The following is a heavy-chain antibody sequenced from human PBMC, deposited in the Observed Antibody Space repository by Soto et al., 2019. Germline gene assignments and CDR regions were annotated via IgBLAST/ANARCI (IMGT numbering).Heavy chain of an antibody. CDR2: IYSGGST. D-gene: IGHD3-10*01. CDR3: ARGHIRGVRRGMDV. CDR1: GFTVSSNY. V-gene: IGHV3-53*01. Sequence: EVQLVESGGGLIQPGGSLRLSCAASGFTVSSNYMSWVRQAPGKGLEWVSVIYSGGSTYYADSVKGRFTISRDKSKNTLYLQMNSLRAEDTAVYYCARGHIRGVRRGMDVWGQGTTVTVSS. J-gene: IGHJ6*02.